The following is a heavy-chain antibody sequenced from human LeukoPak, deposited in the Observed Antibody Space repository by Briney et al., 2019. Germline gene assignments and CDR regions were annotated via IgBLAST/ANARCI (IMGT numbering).Heavy chain of an antibody. J-gene: IGHJ6*02. CDR2: INHSGST. D-gene: IGHD3-22*01. CDR3: ARGGCSSTSCYRAYYYDSSGYGKRYGMDV. Sequence: SETLSLTCAVYGVSFSGYYWSWIRQPPGKGLEWIGEINHSGSTNYNPSLKSRVTISVDTSKNQFSLKLSSVTAADTAVYYCARGGCSSTSCYRAYYYDSSGYGKRYGMDVWGQGTTVTVSS. V-gene: IGHV4-34*01. CDR1: GVSFSGYY.